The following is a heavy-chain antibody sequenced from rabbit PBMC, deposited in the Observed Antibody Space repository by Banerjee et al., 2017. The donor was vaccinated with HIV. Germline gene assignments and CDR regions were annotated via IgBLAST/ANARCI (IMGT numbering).Heavy chain of an antibody. D-gene: IGHD8-1*01. Sequence: QSLEESGGDLVKPGASLTLTCTASGFSFSNIYWIWWVRQAPGKGLELIAGSTASGGTYYASWAKGRFTISRSTSLNTVTLQMTSLTAADTATYFCARDMDPGSNYWGYYFNLWGQGTLVTVS. CDR3: ARDMDPGSNYWGYYFNL. CDR2: STASGGT. V-gene: IGHV1S40*01. CDR1: GFSFSNIYW. J-gene: IGHJ4*01.